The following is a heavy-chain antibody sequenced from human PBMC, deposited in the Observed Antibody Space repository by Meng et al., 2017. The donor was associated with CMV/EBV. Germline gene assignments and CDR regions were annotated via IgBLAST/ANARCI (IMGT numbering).Heavy chain of an antibody. D-gene: IGHD2-2*01. Sequence: GESLKISCAASGFSFSAYSMNWVRQAPGKGLEWVSAVSSSSIYIYHADSVKGRFTISRDNAKNSLYLQMNSLGAEDTAVYYCARNLIYCSSTSCYEGGAFDIWGQGTMVTVSS. J-gene: IGHJ3*02. V-gene: IGHV3-21*01. CDR3: ARNLIYCSSTSCYEGGAFDI. CDR1: GFSFSAYS. CDR2: VSSSSIYI.